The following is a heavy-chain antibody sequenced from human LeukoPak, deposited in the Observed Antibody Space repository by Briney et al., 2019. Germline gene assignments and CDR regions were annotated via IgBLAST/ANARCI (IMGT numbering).Heavy chain of an antibody. CDR3: AKYNGGYYSYYYMDV. J-gene: IGHJ6*03. CDR1: GFTFSSYG. V-gene: IGHV3-23*01. CDR2: ISGSGGST. D-gene: IGHD1-1*01. Sequence: QPGGSLRLSCAASGFTFSSYGMSWVRQAPGKGLEWVSAISGSGGSTYYADSVKGRFTISRDNSKNTLYLQMNSLRAEDTAIYYCAKYNGGYYSYYYMDVWGKGTTVTISS.